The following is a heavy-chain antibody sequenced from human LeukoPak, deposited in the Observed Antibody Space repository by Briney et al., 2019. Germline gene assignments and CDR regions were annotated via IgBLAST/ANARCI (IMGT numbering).Heavy chain of an antibody. J-gene: IGHJ4*02. V-gene: IGHV1-2*02. Sequence: ASVKVSCKASGGTFSSYAISWVRQAPGQGLEWMGWINPNSGGTNYAQKFQGRATMTRDTSISTAYMELSRLRSDDTAVYYCASNSMARYDYWGQGTLVTVSS. CDR2: INPNSGGT. CDR1: GGTFSSYA. D-gene: IGHD2/OR15-2a*01. CDR3: ASNSMARYDY.